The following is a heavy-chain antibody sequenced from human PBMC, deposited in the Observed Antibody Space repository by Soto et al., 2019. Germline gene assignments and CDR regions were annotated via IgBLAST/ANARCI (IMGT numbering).Heavy chain of an antibody. CDR1: GYTFTSYD. V-gene: IGHV1-8*01. D-gene: IGHD3-3*01. J-gene: IGHJ6*02. Sequence: QVRLVQSGAEVKKPGASVKVSCKASGYTFTSYDINWVRQATGQGLEWMGWMNPNSGNTGYAQKFQGRVTMTRNTSISTAYMELSSLRSEDTAVYYCARRRPGDTAFKSRTIFGVVIRPGGGPRDEANGMDVWGQGTTVTVSS. CDR2: MNPNSGNT. CDR3: ARRRPGDTAFKSRTIFGVVIRPGGGPRDEANGMDV.